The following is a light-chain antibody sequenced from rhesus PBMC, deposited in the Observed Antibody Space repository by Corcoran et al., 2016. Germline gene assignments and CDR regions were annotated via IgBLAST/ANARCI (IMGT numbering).Light chain of an antibody. J-gene: IGLJ1*01. CDR2: EFS. Sequence: AALTQHRSVSGSPGQSVTISCTGTSSDIGGYKYVSWYQQHPGTAPKLMIYEFSKRPSGVSDRFSGSKSGNTASLTISGLQAEDEADYSCSSYVGSNTHIFGAGTRLTVL. V-gene: IGLV2-32*02. CDR1: SSDIGGYKY. CDR3: SSYVGSNTHI.